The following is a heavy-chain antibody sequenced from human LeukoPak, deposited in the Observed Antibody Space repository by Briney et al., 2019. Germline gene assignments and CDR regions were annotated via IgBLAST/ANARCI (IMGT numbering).Heavy chain of an antibody. Sequence: SQTLSLTCAISGASVSSNSAAWNWIRQSPSRGLEWLARTYYRSKWYNDYAVSVKSRITINPDTSKNQFSLQLNSVTPEDTAVYYCASQYSSRLELFDYWGQGTLVTVSS. V-gene: IGHV6-1*01. D-gene: IGHD6-13*01. CDR1: GASVSSNSAA. J-gene: IGHJ4*02. CDR3: ASQYSSRLELFDY. CDR2: TYYRSKWYN.